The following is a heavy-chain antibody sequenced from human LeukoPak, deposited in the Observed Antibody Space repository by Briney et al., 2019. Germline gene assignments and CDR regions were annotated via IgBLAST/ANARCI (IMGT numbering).Heavy chain of an antibody. J-gene: IGHJ4*02. CDR2: IYTSGST. CDR1: GGSISSGSYY. D-gene: IGHD6-19*01. CDR3: AREGYSSGWYGPSGY. V-gene: IGHV4-61*02. Sequence: SQTLSLTCTVSGGSISSGSYYWSWIRQPAGKGLEWIGRIYTSGSTNYNPSLKSRVTISVDTSKNQFSLKLSSVTAADTAVYYCAREGYSSGWYGPSGYWGQRTLVTVSS.